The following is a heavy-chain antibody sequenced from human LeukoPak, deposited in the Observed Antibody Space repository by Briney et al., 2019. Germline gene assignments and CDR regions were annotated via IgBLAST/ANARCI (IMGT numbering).Heavy chain of an antibody. CDR1: GDSVSSNSAA. CDR2: TYYRSKWYN. V-gene: IGHV6-1*01. Sequence: SQTLSLTCAISGDSVSSNSAAWNWIRQSPSRCLEWLGRTYYRSKWYNDYAVSVKSRITINPDTSKNHFSLQLNSVTPDDTAVYYCTRAAGAGTGSFGYWGQGTLVTVSS. CDR3: TRAAGAGTGSFGY. J-gene: IGHJ4*02. D-gene: IGHD1-1*01.